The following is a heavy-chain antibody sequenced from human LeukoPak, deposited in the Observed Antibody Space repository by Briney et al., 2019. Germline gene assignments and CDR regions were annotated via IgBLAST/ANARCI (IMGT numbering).Heavy chain of an antibody. D-gene: IGHD3-22*01. CDR3: ARDRLSPLNYYDSSSYAFDI. V-gene: IGHV4-38-2*02. J-gene: IGHJ3*02. Sequence: PGGSLRLSCAASGFTFSSYAMSWVRQPPGKGLEWIGTFYHGGSTYYNPPLKSRVTISVDTSKNQFSLKLSSVTAADTAVYYCARDRLSPLNYYDSSSYAFDIWGQGTMVTVSS. CDR1: GFTFSSYA. CDR2: FYHGGST.